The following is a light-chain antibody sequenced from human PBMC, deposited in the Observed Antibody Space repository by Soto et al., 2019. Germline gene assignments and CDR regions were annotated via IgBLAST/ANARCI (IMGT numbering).Light chain of an antibody. V-gene: IGKV3-15*01. CDR3: HEYKTWPWT. J-gene: IGKJ1*01. CDR2: GAS. Sequence: ETVLTHAPATLSVSPGETATLSCTTSQGLNRNLAWYQQKLGQAPRVLIDGASTRAAGIPARFSGSGSGTEFILTSSILQAEDFAVYYCHEYKTWPWTFGQGTKVEIK. CDR1: QGLNRN.